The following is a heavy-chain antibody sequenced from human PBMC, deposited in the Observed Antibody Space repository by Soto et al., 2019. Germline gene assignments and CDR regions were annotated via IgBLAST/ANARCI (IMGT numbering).Heavy chain of an antibody. CDR1: GYTLTELS. CDR3: ATGWELQGSYWYFDL. D-gene: IGHD1-26*01. CDR2: FDPEDGET. J-gene: IGHJ2*01. V-gene: IGHV1-24*01. Sequence: GASVKVSCKVSGYTLTELSMHWVRQAPGKGLEWMGGFDPEDGETIYAQKFQGRVTMTEDTSTDTAYMELSSLRSEDTAVYYCATGWELQGSYWYFDLWGRGTLVTVSS.